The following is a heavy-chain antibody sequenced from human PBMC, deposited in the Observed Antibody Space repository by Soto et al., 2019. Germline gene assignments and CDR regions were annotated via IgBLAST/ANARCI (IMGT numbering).Heavy chain of an antibody. D-gene: IGHD1-26*01. J-gene: IGHJ4*02. V-gene: IGHV4-61*01. CDR2: IYYSGST. CDR1: GGSVSSGSYY. Sequence: SETLSLTCTVSGGSVSSGSYYWSWIRQPPGKGLEWIGYIYYSGSTNYNPSLKSRVTISVDTSKNQFSLKLSSVTAADTAVYYCARVGSYFDYGAQGTLVTVSS. CDR3: ARVGSYFDY.